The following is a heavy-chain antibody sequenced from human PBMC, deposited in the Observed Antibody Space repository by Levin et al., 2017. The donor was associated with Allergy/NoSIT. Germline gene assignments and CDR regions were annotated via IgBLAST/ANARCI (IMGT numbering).Heavy chain of an antibody. J-gene: IGHJ4*02. D-gene: IGHD3-3*01. CDR3: ATTSGYHTYVPIDY. CDR2: ISGSGGSR. CDR1: GFTFSSYA. V-gene: IGHV3-23*01. Sequence: PGGSLRLSCAASGFTFSSYAMSWVRQAPGKGLEWVSGISGSGGSRYYADSVKGRFSISRDNSKSTLYLQMNSLRADDAAVYYCATTSGYHTYVPIDYWGQGTLVTVSS.